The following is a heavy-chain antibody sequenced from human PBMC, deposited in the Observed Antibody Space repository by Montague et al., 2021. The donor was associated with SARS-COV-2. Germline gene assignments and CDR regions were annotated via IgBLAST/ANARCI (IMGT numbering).Heavy chain of an antibody. D-gene: IGHD1-1*01. CDR1: GDSVSSNSAT. V-gene: IGHV6-1*01. CDR2: TYYRSKWYN. Sequence: CAISGDSVSSNSATWNWVRQSPSRGLEWLGRTYYRSKWYNDYVVXVRGRVTINPDTSKNQFSLQLNSVTPEDTAIYYCTSGREGNYNVMDVWGRGTTVTVSS. J-gene: IGHJ6*02. CDR3: TSGREGNYNVMDV.